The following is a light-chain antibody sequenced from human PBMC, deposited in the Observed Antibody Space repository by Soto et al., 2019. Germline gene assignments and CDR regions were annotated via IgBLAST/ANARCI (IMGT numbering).Light chain of an antibody. V-gene: IGKV4-1*01. CDR2: WAS. CDR3: QQYYTTLALT. Sequence: DIVMTQSPDSLAVSLGERATINCKSSQSFLYSSNNKNYLAWYQQKPGQPPKLLIYWASTRESGVPDRFSGSGSGTDFTLTISSLQAEDVAVYYCQQYYTTLALTFGGGTRLEIK. CDR1: QSFLYSSNNKNY. J-gene: IGKJ5*01.